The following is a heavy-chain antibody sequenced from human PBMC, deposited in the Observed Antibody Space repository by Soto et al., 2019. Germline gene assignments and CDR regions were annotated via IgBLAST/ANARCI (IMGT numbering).Heavy chain of an antibody. D-gene: IGHD1-26*01. Sequence: QVQLVQSGAEVKKPGSSVKVSCKASGGTFSSYTISWVRQAPGQGLEWMGRIIPILGIANYAQKFQGRVTITADKSTSTAYMELSSLRSGDTAVYYCARDLGSGGSYHLDYWGQGTLVTVSS. CDR3: ARDLGSGGSYHLDY. CDR2: IIPILGIA. V-gene: IGHV1-69*08. CDR1: GGTFSSYT. J-gene: IGHJ4*02.